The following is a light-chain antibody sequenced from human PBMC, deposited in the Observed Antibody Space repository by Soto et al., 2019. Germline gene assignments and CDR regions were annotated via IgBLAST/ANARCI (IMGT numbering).Light chain of an antibody. CDR2: ENN. Sequence: QSVLTQPPSVSVAPGQRVTISCTGSSSNIGAGYEAHWYQQVPGTAPKLLIYENNNRPSGVPDRFSGSKSGTSASLAITGLQAEDEAEYYCQSYYSSLSGYVFGTGTKLTVL. CDR1: SSNIGAGYE. J-gene: IGLJ1*01. V-gene: IGLV1-40*01. CDR3: QSYYSSLSGYV.